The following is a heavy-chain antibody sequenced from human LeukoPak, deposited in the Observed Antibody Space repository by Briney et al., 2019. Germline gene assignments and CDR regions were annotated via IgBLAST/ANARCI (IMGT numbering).Heavy chain of an antibody. CDR2: IYSGGST. Sequence: GGSLRLSCAASGFTVSSNYMSWVRQAPGKGLEWVSVIYSGGSTCYADSVKGRFTISRDNSKNTLYLQMNSLRAEDTAVYYCARDRGGYYDDAFDIWGQGTMVTVSS. J-gene: IGHJ3*02. CDR1: GFTVSSNY. CDR3: ARDRGGYYDDAFDI. V-gene: IGHV3-66*01. D-gene: IGHD3-22*01.